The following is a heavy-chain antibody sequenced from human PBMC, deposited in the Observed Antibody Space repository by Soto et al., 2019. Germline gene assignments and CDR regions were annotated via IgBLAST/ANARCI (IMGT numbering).Heavy chain of an antibody. CDR1: GFSLSTIGVG. J-gene: IGHJ4*02. D-gene: IGHD3-10*01. V-gene: IGHV2-5*02. CDR2: INWDDDK. Sequence: QITLKESGPPLVKPTQTLTLTCTFSGFSLSTIGVGVGWIRQPPVRALEWLALINWDDDKRYNASLESRLTITKDTSKNQVVLTMTKMDPVDTATYYCAHLHYGSGSSYKDWGQGTLVTVSS. CDR3: AHLHYGSGSSYKD.